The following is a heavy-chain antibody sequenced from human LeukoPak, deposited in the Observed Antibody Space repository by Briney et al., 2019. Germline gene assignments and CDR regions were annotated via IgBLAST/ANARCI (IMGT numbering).Heavy chain of an antibody. CDR3: TRDHCTSINCYEYNYYGMDV. CDR2: INPNSGGT. Sequence: ASVKVSCKASGYTFTAYYIHWVRRAPGQGLEWMGWINPNSGGTESAQKFQGRVTMTRDTSISTASMELSRLRSDDTAVYYCTRDHCTSINCYEYNYYGMDVWGQGTTVTVSS. J-gene: IGHJ6*02. D-gene: IGHD2-2*01. V-gene: IGHV1-2*02. CDR1: GYTFTAYY.